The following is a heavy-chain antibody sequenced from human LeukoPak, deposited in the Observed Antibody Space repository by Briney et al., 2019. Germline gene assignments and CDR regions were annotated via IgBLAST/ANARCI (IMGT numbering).Heavy chain of an antibody. J-gene: IGHJ4*02. CDR1: GYTFTSYA. Sequence: ASVKVSCKASGYTFTSYAMHWVRQAPGQGLEWMGWINPNSGGTNYAQKFQGRVTMTRDTSISTAYMELSRLRSDDTAVYYCARGFGVVITREGDDYWGQGTLVTVSS. CDR3: ARGFGVVITREGDDY. CDR2: INPNSGGT. V-gene: IGHV1-2*02. D-gene: IGHD3-3*01.